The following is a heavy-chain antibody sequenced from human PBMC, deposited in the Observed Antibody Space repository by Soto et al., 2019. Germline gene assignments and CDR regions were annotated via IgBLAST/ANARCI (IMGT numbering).Heavy chain of an antibody. CDR3: ARGPPSFTVFGEMLYGMDV. Sequence: QVQLVQSGAEVKKPGASLKVSCKASGYTFTGYYMHWVRQAPGQGLEWMGWINPNSGGTNYVQKFQGWVTMTRDTSISTAYMELSRLRSDDTAMYYCARGPPSFTVFGEMLYGMDVWGQGTTVTVSS. CDR2: INPNSGGT. D-gene: IGHD3-3*01. J-gene: IGHJ6*02. CDR1: GYTFTGYY. V-gene: IGHV1-2*04.